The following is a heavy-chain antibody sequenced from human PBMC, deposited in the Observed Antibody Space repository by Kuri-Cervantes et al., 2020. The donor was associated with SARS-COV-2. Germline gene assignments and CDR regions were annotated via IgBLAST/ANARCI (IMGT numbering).Heavy chain of an antibody. CDR1: GFSLSTSGVG. CDR3: ASIAARRVSYYYYGMDV. CDR2: IYWNDDK. V-gene: IGHV2-5*01. Sequence: SGPTLVKPTQTLTLTCTFSGFSLSTSGVGVGWIRQPPGKALEWLALIYWNDDKRYSPSLKSRLTITKDTSKNQMVLTMTNMDPVDTATYYCASIAARRVSYYYYGMDVWGQGTTVTVSS. D-gene: IGHD6-6*01. J-gene: IGHJ6*02.